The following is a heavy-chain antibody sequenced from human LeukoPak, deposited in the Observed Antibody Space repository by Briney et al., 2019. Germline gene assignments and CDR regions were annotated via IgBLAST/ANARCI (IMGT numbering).Heavy chain of an antibody. V-gene: IGHV1-18*01. CDR2: ISAYNGNT. D-gene: IGHD2-15*01. CDR3: ARDAPNCSGGSCFHTPRLNAFDI. Sequence: GASVKVSCKASGYTFTSYGISWVRQAPGQGLEWMGWISAYNGNTNYAQKLQGRVTMTTDTSTSTAYMELRSLRSDDTAVYYCARDAPNCSGGSCFHTPRLNAFDIWGQGTMVTVSS. J-gene: IGHJ3*02. CDR1: GYTFTSYG.